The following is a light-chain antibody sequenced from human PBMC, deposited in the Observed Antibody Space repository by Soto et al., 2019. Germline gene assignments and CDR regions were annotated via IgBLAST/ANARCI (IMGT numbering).Light chain of an antibody. CDR3: QSYDSSLSAWV. Sequence: QSVLTQPPSVSGAPGPRVTISCTESSSNIGAGYDVHWYQQLPGTAPKLLIYGNSNRPSGVPDRFSGSKSGTSASLAITGLQAEDEADYYCQSYDSSLSAWVFGGGTQLTVL. CDR1: SSNIGAGYD. J-gene: IGLJ7*01. V-gene: IGLV1-40*01. CDR2: GNS.